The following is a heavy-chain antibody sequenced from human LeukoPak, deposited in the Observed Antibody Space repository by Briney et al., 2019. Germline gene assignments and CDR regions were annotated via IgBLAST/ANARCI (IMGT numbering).Heavy chain of an antibody. CDR1: GITFKAYW. V-gene: IGHV3-7*01. Sequence: GGGLKLSRAASGITFKAYWKARVHPAPREGLERVANINPGGSAKYYVDSVKGRFTISRDDAKTSLYLQMDSLRAEDTAVYSCARWGLSYTIDYWGQGTLVTVSS. CDR3: ARWGLSYTIDY. J-gene: IGHJ4*02. D-gene: IGHD2-21*01. CDR2: INPGGSAK.